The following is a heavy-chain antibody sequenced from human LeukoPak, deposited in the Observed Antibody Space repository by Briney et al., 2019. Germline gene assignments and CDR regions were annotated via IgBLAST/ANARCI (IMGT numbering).Heavy chain of an antibody. CDR2: IYYSGST. CDR1: GGSISSYY. J-gene: IGHJ3*02. Sequence: SETLSLTCTVSGGSISSYYWSWIRQPPGMGLEWIGYIYYSGSTNYNPSLKSRVTISVDTSKNQFSLKLSSVTAADTAVYYCARDTHGDAFDIWGQGTMVTVSS. V-gene: IGHV4-59*01. CDR3: ARDTHGDAFDI.